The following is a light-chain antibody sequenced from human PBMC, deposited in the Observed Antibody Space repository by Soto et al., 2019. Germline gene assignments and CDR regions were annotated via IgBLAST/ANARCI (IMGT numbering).Light chain of an antibody. CDR3: SSYTSDSSYV. J-gene: IGLJ1*01. CDR1: SSDVGTYNL. V-gene: IGLV2-14*02. CDR2: EGS. Sequence: QSALTQPASVSGSPGQSITISCTGTSSDVGTYNLVSWYQQHPGKAPKLIIYEGSKRPSGVSTRFSGSKAGNTASLTISGLQAGDEADYYCSSYTSDSSYVFGSGTKVTVL.